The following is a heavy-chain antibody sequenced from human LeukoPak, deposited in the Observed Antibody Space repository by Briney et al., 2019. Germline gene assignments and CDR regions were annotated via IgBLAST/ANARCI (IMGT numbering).Heavy chain of an antibody. CDR1: GFTFTSYW. Sequence: GGSLRLSCAASGFTFTSYWLHWVRQPPGKGLVWVSRVEHDGSRTAYADSVTGRFTISRDNARNMVYLQMNSLRAEDTAVYYCATDLGWGQGTLVTVSS. CDR3: ATDLG. CDR2: VEHDGSRT. V-gene: IGHV3-74*01. J-gene: IGHJ4*02. D-gene: IGHD4-17*01.